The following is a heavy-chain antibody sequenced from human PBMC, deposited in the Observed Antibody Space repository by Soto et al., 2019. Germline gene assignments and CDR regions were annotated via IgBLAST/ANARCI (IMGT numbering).Heavy chain of an antibody. V-gene: IGHV1-8*01. CDR2: MNPNSGNT. D-gene: IGHD4-17*01. Sequence: QVQLVQSGAEVKKPGASVKVSCKASGYTFTSYDINWVRQATGQGLEYLGWMNPNSGNTAYVQKFQGRVTMTGDTSITTAYMERSSLRSEDTAVYFCARGIKYGAYSRWFDPWGQGTLVTVSS. J-gene: IGHJ5*02. CDR3: ARGIKYGAYSRWFDP. CDR1: GYTFTSYD.